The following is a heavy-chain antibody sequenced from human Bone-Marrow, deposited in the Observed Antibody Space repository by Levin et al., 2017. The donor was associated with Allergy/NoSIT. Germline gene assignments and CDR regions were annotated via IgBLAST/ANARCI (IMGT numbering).Heavy chain of an antibody. CDR2: ISEDGSDN. CDR3: ARELDDGSFDAFDI. Sequence: QSGGSLRLSCTASGFTLSSFWMSWVRQAPGKGLEWVANISEDGSDNDYVDSVKGRFTISRDNAKNSLYLQMSSLRGEDTAVYFCARELDDGSFDAFDIWGQGTMVTVSS. V-gene: IGHV3-7*01. CDR1: GFTLSSFW. J-gene: IGHJ3*02. D-gene: IGHD3-22*01.